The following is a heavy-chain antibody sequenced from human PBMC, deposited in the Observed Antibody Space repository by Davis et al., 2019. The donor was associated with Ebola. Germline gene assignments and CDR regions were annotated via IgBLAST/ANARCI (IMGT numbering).Heavy chain of an antibody. Sequence: MPSETLSLTCTVSGGSISSYYWSWIRQPPGKGLEWIGYIYYSGSTNYNPSLKSRVTISVDTSKNQFSLKLSSVTAADTVVYYCARLVLEQWLDYWGQGTLVTVSS. CDR3: ARLVLEQWLDY. CDR1: GGSISSYY. CDR2: IYYSGST. D-gene: IGHD6-19*01. J-gene: IGHJ4*02. V-gene: IGHV4-59*08.